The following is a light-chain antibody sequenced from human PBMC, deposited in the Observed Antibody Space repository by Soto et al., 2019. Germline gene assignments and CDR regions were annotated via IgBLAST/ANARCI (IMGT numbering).Light chain of an antibody. V-gene: IGKV3-20*01. CDR3: QQYGSSGT. CDR1: QSVSKS. J-gene: IGKJ1*01. Sequence: EIVLTQSPATLSLSPGERATLSCRASQSVSKSLAWYQQKPGQAPRLLIYGASNRATGIPDRFSGSGSGTDFTLTISRLEPEDFAVYYCQQYGSSGTFGQGTKVE. CDR2: GAS.